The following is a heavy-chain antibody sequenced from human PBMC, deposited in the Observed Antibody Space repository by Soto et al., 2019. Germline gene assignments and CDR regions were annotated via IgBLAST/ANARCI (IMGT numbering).Heavy chain of an antibody. V-gene: IGHV1-2*04. CDR1: GYTFTGCY. CDR3: ARDIHSIAAAGTNYYYGMDV. Sequence: ASLRVSDRASGYTFTGCYMQWERQAPGQGLEWMGWINPNSGGTNYAQKFQGWVTMTRDTSISTAYMELSRLRSDDTAVYYCARDIHSIAAAGTNYYYGMDVWGQGTTVTVS. CDR2: INPNSGGT. J-gene: IGHJ6*02. D-gene: IGHD6-13*01.